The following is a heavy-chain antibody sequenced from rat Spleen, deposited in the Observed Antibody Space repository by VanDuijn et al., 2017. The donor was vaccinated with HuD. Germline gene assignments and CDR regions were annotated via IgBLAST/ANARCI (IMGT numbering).Heavy chain of an antibody. Sequence: VQLKESGPGLVQPSQTLSLTCTVSGFSLTSYGVSWVRQAPTKGLEWVASLSTGGGNTYYRDSVKGRFTISRDNAKSTQYLQMDSLRSEDTATYYCARLGYNPFDYWGQGVMVTVST. J-gene: IGHJ2*01. CDR1: GFSLTSYG. D-gene: IGHD1-5*01. V-gene: IGHV5S13*01. CDR3: ARLGYNPFDY. CDR2: LSTGGGNT.